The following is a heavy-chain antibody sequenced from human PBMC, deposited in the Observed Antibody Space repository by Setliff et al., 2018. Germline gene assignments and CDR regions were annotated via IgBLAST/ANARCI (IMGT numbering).Heavy chain of an antibody. D-gene: IGHD2-15*01. CDR3: ARILGYCSGGSCYVPY. CDR2: INHSGST. J-gene: IGHJ4*02. CDR1: GGSFSGYY. V-gene: IGHV4-34*01. Sequence: SETLSLTCAVYGGSFSGYYWSWVRQPPGKGLEWIGEINHSGSTNYNPSLKSRVTISVDTSKNQFSLKLSSVTAADTAMYYCARILGYCSGGSCYVPYWGQGTLVTV.